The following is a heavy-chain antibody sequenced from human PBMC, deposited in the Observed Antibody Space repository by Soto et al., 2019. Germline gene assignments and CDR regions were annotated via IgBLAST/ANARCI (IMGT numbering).Heavy chain of an antibody. Sequence: GGSLRLSCAASGFTFSSYGMHWVRQAPGKGLEWVAVISYDGSNKYYADSVKGRFTISRDNSKNTLYLQMNSLRAEDTAVYYCANELRPPLYCYGMDVWGQGTTVTVSS. CDR2: ISYDGSNK. D-gene: IGHD3-16*01. J-gene: IGHJ6*02. CDR1: GFTFSSYG. CDR3: ANELRPPLYCYGMDV. V-gene: IGHV3-30*18.